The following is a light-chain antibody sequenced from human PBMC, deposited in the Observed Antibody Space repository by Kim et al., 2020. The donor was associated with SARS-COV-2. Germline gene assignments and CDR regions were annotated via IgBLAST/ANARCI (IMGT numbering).Light chain of an antibody. CDR2: YDS. CDR3: QVWDSSSDHPGVV. J-gene: IGLJ2*01. Sequence: GKTARITCGGNNIGGKSVHWYQQKPGQAPVLVIYYDSDRPSGIPERFSGSNSGNTATLTISRVEAGDEADYYCQVWDSSSDHPGVVFGGGTKLTVL. V-gene: IGLV3-21*04. CDR1: NIGGKS.